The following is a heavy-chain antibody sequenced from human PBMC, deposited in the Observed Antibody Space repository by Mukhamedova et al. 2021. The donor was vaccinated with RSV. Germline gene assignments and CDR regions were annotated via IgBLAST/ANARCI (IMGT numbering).Heavy chain of an antibody. V-gene: IGHV1-69*04. CDR3: ARGELLSAFDI. D-gene: IGHD1-26*01. Sequence: QWYQRRVTITADKSTNTAYMALSSLRSEDTAVYYCARGELLSAFDIWGQGTMVTVSS. J-gene: IGHJ3*02.